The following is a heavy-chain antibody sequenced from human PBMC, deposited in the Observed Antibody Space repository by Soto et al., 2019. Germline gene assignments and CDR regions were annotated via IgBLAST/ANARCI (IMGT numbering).Heavy chain of an antibody. CDR1: GFTFSYYW. Sequence: PGGSLRLSCAASGFTFSYYWMHWDRQAPGQGLVWVSRIHSDGSSTTYADSVKGRFTISRDNAKNTLYLQMNSLRAEDTAVYYCLKRGLPYSGFDFDYWGQGTLVTVSA. D-gene: IGHD5-12*01. CDR2: IHSDGSST. J-gene: IGHJ4*02. V-gene: IGHV3-74*01. CDR3: LKRGLPYSGFDFDY.